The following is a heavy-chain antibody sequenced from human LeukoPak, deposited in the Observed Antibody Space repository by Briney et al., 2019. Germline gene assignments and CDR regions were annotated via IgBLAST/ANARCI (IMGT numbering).Heavy chain of an antibody. CDR2: INPNSGGT. J-gene: IGHJ4*02. Sequence: VASVKVSCKASGYTFTGYYMHWVRQAPGQGLEWMGWINPNSGGTKYAQKFQGRVTMTRDTSISAAYMEVSSLRSEDTAVYYCGRDNGDYVLDYWGQGTLVTVSS. D-gene: IGHD4-17*01. CDR1: GYTFTGYY. V-gene: IGHV1-2*02. CDR3: GRDNGDYVLDY.